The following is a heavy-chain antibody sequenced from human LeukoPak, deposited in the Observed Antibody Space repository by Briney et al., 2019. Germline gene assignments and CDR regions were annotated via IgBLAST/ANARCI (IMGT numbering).Heavy chain of an antibody. V-gene: IGHV4-34*01. Sequence: SETLPLTCAVYGGSFSGYYWSCIRQPPGKGLEWIGEINHSGSTNYNPSLKSRVTISVDTSKNQFSLKLSSVTAADTAVYYCASRSGSYRSIDYWGQGTLVTVSS. CDR1: GGSFSGYY. D-gene: IGHD1-26*01. J-gene: IGHJ4*02. CDR2: INHSGST. CDR3: ASRSGSYRSIDY.